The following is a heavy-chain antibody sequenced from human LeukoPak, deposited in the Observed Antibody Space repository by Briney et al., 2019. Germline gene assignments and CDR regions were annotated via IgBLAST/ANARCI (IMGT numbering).Heavy chain of an antibody. CDR1: GFTFNRFA. Sequence: GGSLRLSCAASGFTFNRFAMHWVRQAPGKGLEWVAVISYDGSNKYYADSVKGRFTISRDNSKNTLYLQMNSLRAEDTAVYYCARYPDFDSYHSSGGYDAFDIWGQGTMVTVSS. D-gene: IGHD6-19*01. J-gene: IGHJ3*02. V-gene: IGHV3-30-3*01. CDR3: ARYPDFDSYHSSGGYDAFDI. CDR2: ISYDGSNK.